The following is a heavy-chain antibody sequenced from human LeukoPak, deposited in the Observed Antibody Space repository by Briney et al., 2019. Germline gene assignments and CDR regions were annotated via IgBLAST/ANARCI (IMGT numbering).Heavy chain of an antibody. Sequence: SETLSLTCTVSGGSISSSSYYWGWIRQPPGTGLEWIGSIYYSGSTYYNPSLKSRVTISVDTSKNQFSLKLSSVTAADTAVYYCARGDYYDSSGYQSPSFDYWGQGTLVTVSS. CDR2: IYYSGST. V-gene: IGHV4-39*01. J-gene: IGHJ4*02. D-gene: IGHD3-22*01. CDR3: ARGDYYDSSGYQSPSFDY. CDR1: GGSISSSSYY.